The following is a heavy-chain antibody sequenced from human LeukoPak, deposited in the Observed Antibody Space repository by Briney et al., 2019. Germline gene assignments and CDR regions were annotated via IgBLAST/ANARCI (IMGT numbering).Heavy chain of an antibody. CDR3: ASEKSSTSCYGGICNWFDP. CDR2: IYSGGST. D-gene: IGHD2-2*01. CDR1: GFTVSSNY. Sequence: GGSLRLSCAASGFTVSSNYMSWVRQAPGKGLEWVSVIYSGGSTYYADSVKGRFTISRHNFKNTLYLQMNSLRAEDTGVYYCASEKSSTSCYGGICNWFDPWGQGTLVTVSS. V-gene: IGHV3-53*04. J-gene: IGHJ5*02.